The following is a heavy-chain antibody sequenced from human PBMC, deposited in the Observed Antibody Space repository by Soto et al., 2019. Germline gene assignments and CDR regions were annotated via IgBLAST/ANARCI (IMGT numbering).Heavy chain of an antibody. CDR1: GFTFNTFN. V-gene: IGHV3-21*06. Sequence: GGYLRLSCAASGFTFNTFNMNLVRQAPGKGLEWVAYITDNDYTAYAESVKGRFTISRDNAKNSLYLKINSLIAEDTAVYNCTWHDALCIDXWSQGASVTVSX. D-gene: IGHD2-15*01. CDR2: ITDNDYT. CDR3: TWHDALCIDX. J-gene: IGHJ5*02.